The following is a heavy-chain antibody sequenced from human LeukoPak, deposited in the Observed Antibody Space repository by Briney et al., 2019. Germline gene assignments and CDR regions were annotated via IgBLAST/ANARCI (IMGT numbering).Heavy chain of an antibody. D-gene: IGHD3-22*01. V-gene: IGHV1-2*06. CDR2: INTKSGGT. J-gene: IGHJ4*02. CDR3: ARGRNSVYYFNVVAPSYFDY. Sequence: GASVKVSCKASGYTFTGYYMHWVRQAPGQGLEWVGRINTKSGGTNYAQKFQGRDAMTRDTSINTAYMDLSRVRSVDTAVLCCARGRNSVYYFNVVAPSYFDYWGQGTLVTVSS. CDR1: GYTFTGYY.